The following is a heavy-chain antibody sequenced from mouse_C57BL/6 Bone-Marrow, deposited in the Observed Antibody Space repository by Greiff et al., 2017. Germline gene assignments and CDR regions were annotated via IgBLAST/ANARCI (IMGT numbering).Heavy chain of an antibody. CDR1: GFTFSSYG. D-gene: IGHD4-1*01. CDR2: ISSGGSYT. CDR3: ERHLGYYFDY. J-gene: IGHJ2*01. V-gene: IGHV5-6*01. Sequence: EVMLVESGGDLVKPGGSLKLSCAASGFTFSSYGMSWVRQTPDKRLEWVATISSGGSYTYYPDSVKGRFTISRDNAKNTLYLQMSSLKSEDTAMYYCERHLGYYFDYWGQGTTLTVSS.